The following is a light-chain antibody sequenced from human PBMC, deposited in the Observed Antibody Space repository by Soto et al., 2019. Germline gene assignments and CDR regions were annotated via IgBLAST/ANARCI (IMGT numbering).Light chain of an antibody. J-gene: IGKJ2*01. CDR2: GAS. Sequence: EIAMTQSPGTLSVSPGERATLSCRASQNVNTNLAWYQQKPGQAPRLLMYGASTRATGIPARFSGSGSGTEFTLTISSLQPEDFAVYYCQQYNTLTTFGQGTKLEIK. CDR1: QNVNTN. V-gene: IGKV3-15*01. CDR3: QQYNTLTT.